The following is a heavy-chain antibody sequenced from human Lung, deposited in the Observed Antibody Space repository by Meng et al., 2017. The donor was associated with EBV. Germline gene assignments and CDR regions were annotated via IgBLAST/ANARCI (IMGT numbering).Heavy chain of an antibody. Sequence: VSLQESGPGLRTPAGTLSLTCTVSGDSISSDIWWSWVRQPPGKGLEWIGEVYHRGDTNYNPSLKSRVVISVDRSKNQFSLNLSSVTAADTAVYYCGRDQGRQLINHWGQGTLVTVSS. CDR1: GDSISSDIW. J-gene: IGHJ4*02. CDR2: VYHRGDT. V-gene: IGHV4-4*02. CDR3: GRDQGRQLINH. D-gene: IGHD1-1*01.